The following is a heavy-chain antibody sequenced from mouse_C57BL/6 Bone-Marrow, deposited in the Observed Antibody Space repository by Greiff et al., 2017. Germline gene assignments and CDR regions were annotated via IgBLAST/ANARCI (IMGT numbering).Heavy chain of an antibody. V-gene: IGHV5-6*02. CDR2: ISSGGSYT. CDR3: ARAWPAWFAY. CDR1: GFTFSSYG. J-gene: IGHJ3*01. Sequence: DVMLVESGGDLVKPGGSLKLSCAASGFTFSSYGMSWVRQTPDKRLEWVATISSGGSYTYYPDSVKGRFTISRDNAKNTLYLQMSSLKSEDTTMYYCARAWPAWFAYWGPGALVTVSA.